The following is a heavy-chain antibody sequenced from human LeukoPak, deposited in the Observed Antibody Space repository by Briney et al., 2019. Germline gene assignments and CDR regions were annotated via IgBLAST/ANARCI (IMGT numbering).Heavy chain of an antibody. CDR3: AREFEGLLPFDY. CDR1: GGSISSYD. Sequence: SETLSLTCTVSGGSISSYDWSWIRQPPGKGLEWIGYIYYSGSTNYNPSLKSRVTISVDTSKNQFSLKLSSVTAADTAVYCCAREFEGLLPFDYWGQGTLVTVSS. J-gene: IGHJ4*02. CDR2: IYYSGST. V-gene: IGHV4-59*12. D-gene: IGHD3-22*01.